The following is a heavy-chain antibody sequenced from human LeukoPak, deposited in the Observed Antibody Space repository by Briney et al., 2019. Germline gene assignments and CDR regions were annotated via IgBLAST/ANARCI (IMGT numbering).Heavy chain of an antibody. Sequence: PSETLSLTCTVSGGSISSYYWSWIRQPPGKGLEWIGYIYTSGSTNYNPSLKSRVTISVGTSKNQFSLKLSSVTAADTAVYYCARRDYSWFDPWGQGTLVTVSS. CDR3: ARRDYSWFDP. CDR1: GGSISSYY. D-gene: IGHD3/OR15-3a*01. CDR2: IYTSGST. J-gene: IGHJ5*02. V-gene: IGHV4-4*09.